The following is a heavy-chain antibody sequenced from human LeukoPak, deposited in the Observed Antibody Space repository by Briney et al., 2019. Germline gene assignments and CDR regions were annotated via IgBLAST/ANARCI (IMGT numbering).Heavy chain of an antibody. CDR2: IYYSGST. J-gene: IGHJ3*02. CDR1: GGSISSSSYY. Sequence: PSETLSLTCTVSGGSISSSSYYWGWIRQPPGKGLECIGSIYYSGSTYYNPSLKSRVTISVDTSKNQFSLKLSSVTAADTAVYYCARLRPYYYDSSGYYGAFDIWGQGTMVTVSS. V-gene: IGHV4-39*01. CDR3: ARLRPYYYDSSGYYGAFDI. D-gene: IGHD3-22*01.